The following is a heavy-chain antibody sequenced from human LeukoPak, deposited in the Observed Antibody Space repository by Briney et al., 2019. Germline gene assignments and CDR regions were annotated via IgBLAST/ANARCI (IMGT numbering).Heavy chain of an antibody. V-gene: IGHV3-53*01. Sequence: GGSLRLSCAASGFTVSSNYMSWDRQAPGKGLEWVSVIYSGGSTYYADSVKGRFTISRDNSKNTLYLQMNSLRAEDTAVYYCARQLYDSSGYFLDPWGQGTLVTVSS. CDR3: ARQLYDSSGYFLDP. J-gene: IGHJ5*02. CDR1: GFTVSSNY. CDR2: IYSGGST. D-gene: IGHD3-22*01.